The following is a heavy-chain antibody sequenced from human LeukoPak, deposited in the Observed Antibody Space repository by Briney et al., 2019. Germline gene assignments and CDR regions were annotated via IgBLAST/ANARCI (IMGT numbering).Heavy chain of an antibody. J-gene: IGHJ6*02. V-gene: IGHV3-21*01. CDR2: ISSSSSYI. CDR1: GFTFSSYS. Sequence: GGSLRLSCAASGFTFSSYSMTWVRQAPGKGLEWVSSISSSSSYIYYADSVKGRFTISRDNAKNSLYLQMNSLRAEDTAVYYCARPYGAATGYYGMDVWGQGTTVTVSS. D-gene: IGHD4-17*01. CDR3: ARPYGAATGYYGMDV.